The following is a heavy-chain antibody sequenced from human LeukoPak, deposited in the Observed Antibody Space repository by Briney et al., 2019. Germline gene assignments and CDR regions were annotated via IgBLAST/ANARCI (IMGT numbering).Heavy chain of an antibody. CDR1: GGSISSYY. V-gene: IGHV4-59*01. CDR2: IYYSGTT. CDR3: ARAAANWRTLFAY. Sequence: SETLSLTCSVSGGSISSYYWSWVRHPPGKGLEWVWYIYYSGTTNYNTSLKSRVTISADTSKKQLSLKLTSVTAADTAVYYCARAAANWRTLFAYWGQGALVTVSS. J-gene: IGHJ4*02. D-gene: IGHD7-27*01.